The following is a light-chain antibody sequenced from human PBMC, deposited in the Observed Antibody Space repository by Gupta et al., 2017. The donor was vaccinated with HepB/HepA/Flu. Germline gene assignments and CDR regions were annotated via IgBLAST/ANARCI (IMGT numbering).Light chain of an antibody. CDR2: GAS. V-gene: IGKV3-20*01. Sequence: IVLTQSPGTLSLSPGERATLSCRASQSVSSSYLAWYQQKPGQAPRLLIYGASSRVTGLPDRCSGSGSGTDFTLTISRLEPDDSAVYYCQQYGRSPLTFGGGTKVEIK. CDR1: QSVSSSY. CDR3: QQYGRSPLT. J-gene: IGKJ4*01.